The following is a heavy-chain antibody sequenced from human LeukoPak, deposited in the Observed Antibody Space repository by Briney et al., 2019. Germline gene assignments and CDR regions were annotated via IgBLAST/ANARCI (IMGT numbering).Heavy chain of an antibody. CDR2: INHSGST. CDR3: ARQRAIAVAGEGFDY. D-gene: IGHD6-19*01. V-gene: IGHV4-34*01. J-gene: IGHJ4*02. Sequence: KPSETLSLTCAVYGGSFSGYYWSWIRQPPGKGLEWIGEINHSGSTNYNPSLKSRVTISVDTSKNQFSLKLSSVTAADTAVYYCARQRAIAVAGEGFDYWGQGTLVTVSS. CDR1: GGSFSGYY.